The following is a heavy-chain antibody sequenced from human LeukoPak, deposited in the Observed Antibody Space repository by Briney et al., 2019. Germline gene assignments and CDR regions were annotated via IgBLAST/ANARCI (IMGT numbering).Heavy chain of an antibody. CDR2: ISSSATTI. V-gene: IGHV3-48*04. CDR1: GFTFTNYW. CDR3: ARGRVLAGVDALDI. D-gene: IGHD2-2*01. Sequence: PGGSLRLSCAASGFTFTNYWMNWVRQAPGKGLEWVSSISSSATTIYHADSVRGRFTISRDNAKKSLYLQMNSLRAEDTAVYYCARGRVLAGVDALDIWGQGTMVIVSS. J-gene: IGHJ3*02.